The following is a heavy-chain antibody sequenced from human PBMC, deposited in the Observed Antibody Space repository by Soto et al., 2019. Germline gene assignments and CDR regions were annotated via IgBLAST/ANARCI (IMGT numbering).Heavy chain of an antibody. Sequence: SETLSLTCTVSGGSISSYYWSWIRQPPGKGLEWIGYIYYSGSTNYNPSLKSRVTISVDTSKNQFSLKLSSVTAADTAVYYCARSRSSSSKYYYYYLDVWGKGTTVTVSS. CDR2: IYYSGST. CDR3: ARSRSSSSKYYYYYLDV. D-gene: IGHD6-6*01. CDR1: GGSISSYY. V-gene: IGHV4-59*01. J-gene: IGHJ6*03.